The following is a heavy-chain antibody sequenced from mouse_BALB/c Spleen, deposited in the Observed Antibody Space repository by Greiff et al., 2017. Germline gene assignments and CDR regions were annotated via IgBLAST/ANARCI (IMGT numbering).Heavy chain of an antibody. CDR3: ARSFYYDGSSYTPFDY. CDR2: IWSGGST. D-gene: IGHD1-1*01. Sequence: VMLVESGPGLVQPSQSLSITCTVSGFSLTSYGVHWVRQSPGKGLEWLGVIWSGGSTDYNAAFISRLSISKDNSKSQVFFKMNSLQANDTAIYYCARSFYYDGSSYTPFDYWGQGTTLTVSS. V-gene: IGHV2-2*02. CDR1: GFSLTSYG. J-gene: IGHJ2*01.